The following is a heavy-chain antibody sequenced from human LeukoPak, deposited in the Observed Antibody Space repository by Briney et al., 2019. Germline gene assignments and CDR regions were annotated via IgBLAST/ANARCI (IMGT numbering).Heavy chain of an antibody. V-gene: IGHV4-4*07. Sequence: PSETLSLTCTVSGVSISSYYWSWIRQPAGKGLEWIGRIYTSGSTNYNPSLKSRVTMSVDTSKNQFSLKLSSVTAADTAVYYCARDLCSSTSCYDQDAFDIWGQGTMVTVSS. J-gene: IGHJ3*02. CDR1: GVSISSYY. D-gene: IGHD2-2*01. CDR2: IYTSGST. CDR3: ARDLCSSTSCYDQDAFDI.